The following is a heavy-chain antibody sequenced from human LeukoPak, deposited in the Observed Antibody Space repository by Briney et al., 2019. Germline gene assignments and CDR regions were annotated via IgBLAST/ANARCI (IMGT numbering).Heavy chain of an antibody. V-gene: IGHV3-21*01. CDR3: ARGIVVDGTDY. J-gene: IGHJ4*02. D-gene: IGHD3-22*01. CDR2: ISSSSSNI. CDR1: GFTFSSYS. Sequence: PGGSLRLSCAAAGFTFSSYSMNWLRHAPGKGLEWVSSISSSSSNIYYAYSGKCRFTISRYKAKSSLYVQMNSMRAEDTVVYFCARGIVVDGTDYWGQGTLVTVSS.